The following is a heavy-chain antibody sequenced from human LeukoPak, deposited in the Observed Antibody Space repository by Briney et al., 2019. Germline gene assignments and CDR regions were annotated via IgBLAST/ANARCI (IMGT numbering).Heavy chain of an antibody. D-gene: IGHD1-26*01. CDR3: ARSLRWELLPPLGYYGVDV. CDR2: IYYSGTT. Sequence: PSETLSLTCAVSGGSVSSSSYYWGWIRQPPGKGLEWIGSIYYSGTTFYNPSLKSRVTISVDTSKSQFSLNLTSVTDADTALYYCARSLRWELLPPLGYYGVDVWGQGTTVTVSS. J-gene: IGHJ6*02. CDR1: GGSVSSSSYY. V-gene: IGHV4-39*01.